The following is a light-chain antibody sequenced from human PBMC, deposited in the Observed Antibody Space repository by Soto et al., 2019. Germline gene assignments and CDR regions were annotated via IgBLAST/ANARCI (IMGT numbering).Light chain of an antibody. CDR2: EVS. V-gene: IGLV2-8*01. J-gene: IGLJ2*01. Sequence: QSALTQPPSASGSPGQSVTISCTGTSSDVGGYNYVSWYQHHPGKAPKVLIYEVSKRPSGVPDRFSGSKSGNTASLTVSGLRAEDEADYYCSSYAGSNDMVFGGGTQLTVL. CDR1: SSDVGGYNY. CDR3: SSYAGSNDMV.